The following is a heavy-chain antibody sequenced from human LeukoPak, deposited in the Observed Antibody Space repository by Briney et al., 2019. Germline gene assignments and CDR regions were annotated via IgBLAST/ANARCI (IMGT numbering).Heavy chain of an antibody. J-gene: IGHJ2*01. Sequence: KHGESLKISCKGSGYNFANYWVGWVRQMPGKDLEWMGIIYAGDSDTSYSPSFQGQVTISVDKSVSTAYLQWSSLEASDTAMYYCARPIGDSRHFYFDLWGRGTLVTVSS. D-gene: IGHD4-17*01. CDR2: IYAGDSDT. CDR1: GYNFANYW. CDR3: ARPIGDSRHFYFDL. V-gene: IGHV5-51*01.